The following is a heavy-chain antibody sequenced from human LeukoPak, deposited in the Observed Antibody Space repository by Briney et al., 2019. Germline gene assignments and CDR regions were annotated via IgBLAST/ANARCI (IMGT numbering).Heavy chain of an antibody. J-gene: IGHJ4*02. V-gene: IGHV3-9*01. CDR2: ISWNSGSI. CDR1: GFTFDDYA. Sequence: PGRSLRLSCAASGFTFDDYAMHWVRQAPGKGLEWVSGISWNSGSIGYADSVKGRFTISRDNAKNSLYLQMNSLRAEDTAVYYCAKDSEWELLRVGYFDYWGQGTLVTVSS. CDR3: AKDSEWELLRVGYFDY. D-gene: IGHD1-26*01.